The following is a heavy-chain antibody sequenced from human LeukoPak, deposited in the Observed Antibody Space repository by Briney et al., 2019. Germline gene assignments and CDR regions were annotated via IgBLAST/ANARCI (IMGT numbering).Heavy chain of an antibody. CDR3: ARDLEQQLVGIYYFDY. J-gene: IGHJ4*02. CDR2: ISSSGSTI. CDR1: GFTFSDYY. Sequence: GGSLRLSCAASGFTFSDYYMSWIRQAPGKGLEWGSYISSSGSTIYYADSVKGRFTISRDNAKNSLYLQMNSLRAEDTAVYYCARDLEQQLVGIYYFDYWGQGTLVTVSS. V-gene: IGHV3-11*01. D-gene: IGHD6-13*01.